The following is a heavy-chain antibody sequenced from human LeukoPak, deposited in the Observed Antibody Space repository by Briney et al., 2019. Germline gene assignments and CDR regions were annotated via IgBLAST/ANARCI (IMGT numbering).Heavy chain of an antibody. CDR3: ARLFSGGAYYFDY. J-gene: IGHJ4*02. D-gene: IGHD2-15*01. Sequence: GGSLSLSCAASGFTFSSYWLSWVRQAPGKGLEGVANIKQDGSGKYYVDSVKGRFTISRDNAKNSLYLQMNSLRAEDTAVYYCARLFSGGAYYFDYWGQGTLVTVSS. CDR1: GFTFSSYW. CDR2: IKQDGSGK. V-gene: IGHV3-7*03.